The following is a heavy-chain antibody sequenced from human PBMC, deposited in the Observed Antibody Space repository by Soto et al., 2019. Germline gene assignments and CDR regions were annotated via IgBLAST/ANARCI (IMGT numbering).Heavy chain of an antibody. CDR2: IKSKAAGGAI. J-gene: IGHJ3*01. D-gene: IGHD3-10*01. CDR1: GFSFRDAW. Sequence: EVQMVESGGGLVKLGGSLRLSCAVSGFSFRDAWMNWVRQAPGKGLEWVGRIKSKAAGGAIDYAAPVKGRFTISRDDSKDTLYLQINSLKTEDTAMYYCTTDGSFGGVVVAFHLWGQGTMLSVSS. V-gene: IGHV3-15*07. CDR3: TTDGSFGGVVVAFHL.